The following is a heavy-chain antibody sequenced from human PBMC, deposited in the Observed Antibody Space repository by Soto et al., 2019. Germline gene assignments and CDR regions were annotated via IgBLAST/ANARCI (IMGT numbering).Heavy chain of an antibody. Sequence: PSQTLSLTCAISGDSVSSSSAAWNWIRQSPSRGLEWLGRTYYRSKWYNDYAVSVKSRITINPDTSKNQFSLQLNSVTPEDTAVYYCARGSKSITGTIWFDPWGQGTLVTVSS. CDR1: GDSVSSSSAA. J-gene: IGHJ5*02. D-gene: IGHD1-7*01. CDR2: TYYRSKWYN. CDR3: ARGSKSITGTIWFDP. V-gene: IGHV6-1*01.